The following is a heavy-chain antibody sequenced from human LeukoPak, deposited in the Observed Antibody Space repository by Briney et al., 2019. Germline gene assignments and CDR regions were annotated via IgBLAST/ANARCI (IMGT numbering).Heavy chain of an antibody. V-gene: IGHV4-59*08. CDR1: GGSISSNY. CDR2: IYDSGRT. D-gene: IGHD4-17*01. Sequence: SETLSLTCTVSGGSISSNYWSWLRQPPGKGLEWIGYIYDSGRTNYNPSLKSRVTISVDTSKNQFSLKLSSVTAADTAVYYCASTTGDYWGQGTLVTVSS. CDR3: ASTTGDY. J-gene: IGHJ4*02.